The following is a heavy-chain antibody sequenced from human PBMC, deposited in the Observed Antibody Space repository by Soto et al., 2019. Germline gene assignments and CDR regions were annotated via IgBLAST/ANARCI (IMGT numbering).Heavy chain of an antibody. V-gene: IGHV3-23*01. CDR3: ANGSFQYSAAIDY. CDR1: GFSFSSYS. D-gene: IGHD5-12*01. J-gene: IGHJ4*02. CDR2: MSASGGTS. Sequence: EVELLESGGGLIHPGESLRLSCAASGFSFSSYSMIWVRQAPGKGLEWVSVMSASGGTSYFADSVKGRFSMSSDNSKNLFYLEMNSLRAEDTAVYICANGSFQYSAAIDYWAQGTVVSASS.